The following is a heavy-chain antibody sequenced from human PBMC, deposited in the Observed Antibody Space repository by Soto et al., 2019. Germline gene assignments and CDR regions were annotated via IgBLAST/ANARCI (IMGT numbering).Heavy chain of an antibody. D-gene: IGHD2-21*02. CDR2: IYYSGST. CDR1: GGSISSGDYY. Sequence: SETLSLTCTVSGGSISSGDYYWSWIRQPPGKGLEWIGYIYYSGSTYYNPSLKSRVTISVDTSKNQFSLKLSSVTAADTAVYYCARDVSYCGGDCYSGNFDYWGQGTLVT. J-gene: IGHJ4*02. V-gene: IGHV4-30-4*01. CDR3: ARDVSYCGGDCYSGNFDY.